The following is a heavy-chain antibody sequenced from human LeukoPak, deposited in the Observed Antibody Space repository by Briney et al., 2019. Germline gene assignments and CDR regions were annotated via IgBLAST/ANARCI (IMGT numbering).Heavy chain of an antibody. CDR2: IASSGSTI. CDR1: GFTFSNYE. D-gene: IGHD3-22*01. V-gene: IGHV3-48*03. CDR3: ATSRGYFFRWFQH. J-gene: IGHJ1*01. Sequence: PGGSLRLSCSASGFTFSNYEMNWVRQAPGKGLEWASYIASSGSTIYYADSVKGRFPISRDNAKSSLYLQMNSLRADDTAVYYCATSRGYFFRWFQHWGQGTLVTVSS.